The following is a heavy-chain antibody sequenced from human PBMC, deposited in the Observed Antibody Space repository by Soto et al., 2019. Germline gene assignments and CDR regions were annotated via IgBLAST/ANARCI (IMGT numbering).Heavy chain of an antibody. CDR2: INPSGGST. CDR1: GYTFTSYY. J-gene: IGHJ6*03. V-gene: IGHV1-46*03. CDR3: ARDPPLGDYYMDV. Sequence: QVQLVQSGAEVKKPGASVKVSCKASGYTFTSYYMHWVRQAPGQGLEWMGIINPSGGSTSYAQKFQGRVIITRDTATSTVYMELSSLRSEDTAVYYCARDPPLGDYYMDVWGKGTTVTVSS. D-gene: IGHD3-16*01.